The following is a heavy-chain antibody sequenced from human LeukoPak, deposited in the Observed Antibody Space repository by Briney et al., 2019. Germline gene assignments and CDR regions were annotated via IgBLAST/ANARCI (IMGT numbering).Heavy chain of an antibody. D-gene: IGHD3-10*01. CDR3: AKDRIYYSSGSYGMDV. Sequence: GGSLRLSCAASGFTFSSYAMSWVRQAPGKGLEWVSAISGSGGSTYYADSVKGRFTISRDNSKYTLYLQMISLRAEDTAVHYCAKDRIYYSSGSYGMDVWGQGTTVTVSS. V-gene: IGHV3-23*01. CDR1: GFTFSSYA. CDR2: ISGSGGST. J-gene: IGHJ6*02.